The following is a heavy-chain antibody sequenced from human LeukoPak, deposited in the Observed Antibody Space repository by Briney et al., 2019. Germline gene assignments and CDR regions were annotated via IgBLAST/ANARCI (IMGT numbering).Heavy chain of an antibody. CDR1: GFTFSSYS. J-gene: IGHJ4*02. V-gene: IGHV3-21*06. CDR3: AREDIVVVPEGMDYDH. CDR2: ISSSSSYI. Sequence: GGSLRLSCAASGFTFSSYSMSWVRQAPGKGLEWVSSISSSSSYIYYTDSVKGRFIISRDDAKNSVYLQMNSLRAEDTAVYYCAREDIVVVPEGMDYDHWGQGTLVTVSS. D-gene: IGHD2-2*01.